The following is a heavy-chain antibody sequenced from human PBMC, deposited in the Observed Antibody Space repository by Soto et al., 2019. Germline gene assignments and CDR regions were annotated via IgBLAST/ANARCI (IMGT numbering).Heavy chain of an antibody. V-gene: IGHV4-59*01. J-gene: IGHJ4*02. CDR2: IYYSGST. CDR1: GHSIVSSY. D-gene: IGHD6-19*01. CDR3: ARDTSSGWPDY. Sequence: PSETLSLTCTVPGHSIVSSYWSLIRQPPGKGLEWIGYIYYSGSTNYNPSLKCRVTISVDTSKNQFSLKLSSVTAADTAVYYCARDTSSGWPDYWGQGTLVTVS.